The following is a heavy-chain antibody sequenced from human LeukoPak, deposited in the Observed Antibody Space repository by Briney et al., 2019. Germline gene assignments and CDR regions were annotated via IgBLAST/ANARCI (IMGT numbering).Heavy chain of an antibody. CDR2: ISWNSGSI. V-gene: IGHV3-9*01. CDR3: AKDEVTKGYYYVDV. J-gene: IGHJ6*03. Sequence: GGSLRLSCAASGFTFDDYAMHWVRQAPGKGLEWVSGISWNSGSIGYADSVKGRFTISRDNSKNTLYLQMNSLRAEDTAVYYCAKDEVTKGYYYVDVWGKGTTVTVSS. D-gene: IGHD4-11*01. CDR1: GFTFDDYA.